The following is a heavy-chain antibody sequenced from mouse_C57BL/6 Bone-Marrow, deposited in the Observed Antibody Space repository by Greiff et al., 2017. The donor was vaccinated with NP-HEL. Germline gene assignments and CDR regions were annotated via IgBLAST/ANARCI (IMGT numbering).Heavy chain of an antibody. D-gene: IGHD2-1*01. J-gene: IGHJ1*03. Sequence: LQPGAELVKPGASVKMSCKASGYTFTSYWITWVKQRPGQGLEWIGDIYPGSGSTNYNEKFKSKATLTVDTSSSTAYMQLSSLTSEDSAVYYCARGGIYYGNYFYWYFDVWGTGTTVTVSS. V-gene: IGHV1-55*01. CDR3: ARGGIYYGNYFYWYFDV. CDR1: GYTFTSYW. CDR2: IYPGSGST.